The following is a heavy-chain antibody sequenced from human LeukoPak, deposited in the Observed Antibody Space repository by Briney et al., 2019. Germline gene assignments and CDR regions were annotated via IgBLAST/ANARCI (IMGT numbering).Heavy chain of an antibody. Sequence: PGGSLGLSCAASGFTFSSYGMHWVRQAPGKGLEWVAFIRYDGSNKYYADSVKGRFTISRDNSKNTLYLQMNSLRAEDTAVYYCAKQESAAPLRWGQGTLVTVSS. V-gene: IGHV3-30*02. CDR2: IRYDGSNK. CDR1: GFTFSSYG. J-gene: IGHJ4*02. D-gene: IGHD2-15*01. CDR3: AKQESAAPLR.